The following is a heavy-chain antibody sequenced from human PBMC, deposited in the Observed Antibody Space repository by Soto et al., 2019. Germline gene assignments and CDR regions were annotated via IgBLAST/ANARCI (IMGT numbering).Heavy chain of an antibody. CDR2: ISGSGGST. D-gene: IGHD2-2*01. Sequence: EVQLLESGGGLVQPGGSLRLSCAASGFTFSSYAMSWVRQAPGKGLEWVSAISGSGGSTYYADSVKGRFTISRDNSKNKLYLQMNSLRAEDTAVYYCAKSKDYCSSTSCYAGLWRYYYMDVWGKGTTVTVSS. J-gene: IGHJ6*03. V-gene: IGHV3-23*01. CDR1: GFTFSSYA. CDR3: AKSKDYCSSTSCYAGLWRYYYMDV.